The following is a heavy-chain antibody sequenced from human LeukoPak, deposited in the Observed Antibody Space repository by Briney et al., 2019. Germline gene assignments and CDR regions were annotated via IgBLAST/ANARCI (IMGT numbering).Heavy chain of an antibody. J-gene: IGHJ5*02. CDR3: ARAIVVPAAMSRNWFDP. V-gene: IGHV1-18*01. Sequence: GASVKVSCKASGYTFTSYGISWVRQAPGQGLEWMGWISAYNGNTNYAQKLQGRVTMTTDTSTSTAYMELRSPRSDDTAVYYCARAIVVPAAMSRNWFDPWGQGTLVTVSS. CDR1: GYTFTSYG. D-gene: IGHD2-2*01. CDR2: ISAYNGNT.